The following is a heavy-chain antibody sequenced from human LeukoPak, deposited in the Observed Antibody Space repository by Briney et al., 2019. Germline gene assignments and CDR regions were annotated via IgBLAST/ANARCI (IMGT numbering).Heavy chain of an antibody. V-gene: IGHV3-21*01. CDR2: ITSSGYI. J-gene: IGHJ4*02. D-gene: IGHD1-26*01. Sequence: GGSLRLSCAASGFTFSSYAMNWVRQAPEKGLEWVSSITSSGYIYYADSVKGRFTISRDNAQNSLYLQMNSLRAEDTAVYYCAREFEVGATHFDYWGQGTLVTVSS. CDR1: GFTFSSYA. CDR3: AREFEVGATHFDY.